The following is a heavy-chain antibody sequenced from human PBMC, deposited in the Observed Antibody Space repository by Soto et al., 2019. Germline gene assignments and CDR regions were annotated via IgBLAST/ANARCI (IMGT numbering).Heavy chain of an antibody. J-gene: IGHJ2*01. CDR3: VRDRADFSSTYYHYFSV. CDR1: GTSVRHFY. CDR2: IYSTGTT. V-gene: IGHV4-4*07. Sequence: SETLSLTCKVSGTSVRHFYWSWIRQSAGKGLEWIGRIYSTGTTSFNPSLKSRLTMSMGMSKNQVSLNLTSVTAADTAVYYCVRDRADFSSTYYHYFSVWGRGTLVTVSS. D-gene: IGHD6-13*01.